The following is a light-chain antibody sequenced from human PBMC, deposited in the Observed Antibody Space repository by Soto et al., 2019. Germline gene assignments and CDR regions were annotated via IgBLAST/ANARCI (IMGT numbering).Light chain of an antibody. J-gene: IGKJ4*01. CDR3: QQLNSYPFT. CDR2: AAS. CDR1: QGINNY. Sequence: IQWPKSPYSLSASVGDRVTITCRASQGINNYLTWYLQKPGKAPKLLIYAASTLQSGVPSRFSGSGSGTDFTLTISSLQPEDFATYHCQQLNSYPFTFGGGTKVDIK. V-gene: IGKV1-9*01.